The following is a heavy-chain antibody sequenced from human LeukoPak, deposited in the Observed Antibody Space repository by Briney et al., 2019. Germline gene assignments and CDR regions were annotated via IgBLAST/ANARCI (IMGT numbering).Heavy chain of an antibody. CDR3: ARDLSSTPNWEFDY. D-gene: IGHD7-27*01. V-gene: IGHV1-2*06. J-gene: IGHJ4*02. Sequence: ASVKVFCNTSGYTFNGYFILWVRQAAGQGLEWMGRINPSSGVTEYAQNFQGRVAMSRDTSISTASMELSWLTSDDTAVYYCARDLSSTPNWEFDYWGQGTLVTVSS. CDR2: INPSSGVT. CDR1: GYTFNGYF.